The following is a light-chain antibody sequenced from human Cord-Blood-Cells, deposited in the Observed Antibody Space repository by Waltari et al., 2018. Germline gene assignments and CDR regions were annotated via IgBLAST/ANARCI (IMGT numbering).Light chain of an antibody. CDR3: YSAADNNWV. Sequence: SYELTQPPSVSVYPGQTARITCSGDVLAKKYARWFQQKPGQAPVLVIYKDSERPSGIPERFSGSSSGTTVTLTISGAQVEDEADYYCYSAADNNWVFGGGTKLTVL. CDR2: KDS. CDR1: VLAKKY. V-gene: IGLV3-27*01. J-gene: IGLJ3*02.